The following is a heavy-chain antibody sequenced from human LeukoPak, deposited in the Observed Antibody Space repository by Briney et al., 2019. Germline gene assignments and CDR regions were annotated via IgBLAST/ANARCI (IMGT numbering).Heavy chain of an antibody. Sequence: GGSLRLSCAVSGFTFSSYGMHWVRQAPGKGLEWVAFIRYDGSNKYYADSVKGRFTISRDNSKNTLYLQMNSLRAEDTAVYYCAKGDWNFDYWGQGTLVTVSS. CDR1: GFTFSSYG. CDR2: IRYDGSNK. CDR3: AKGDWNFDY. V-gene: IGHV3-30*02. D-gene: IGHD1-1*01. J-gene: IGHJ4*02.